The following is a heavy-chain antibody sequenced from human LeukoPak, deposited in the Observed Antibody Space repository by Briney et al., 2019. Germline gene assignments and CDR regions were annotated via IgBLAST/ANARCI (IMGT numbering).Heavy chain of an antibody. CDR1: GGSISRYY. Sequence: SETLSLTCTGSGGSISRYYWSWIRQPPGKGLEGIGYIYYSGSTNYNPSLKSRVTISVDTSKNQFSLKLSSVPAADTAVYYCARGAAHTYYFDYWGQGTLVTVSS. V-gene: IGHV4-59*01. CDR2: IYYSGST. D-gene: IGHD6-6*01. CDR3: ARGAAHTYYFDY. J-gene: IGHJ4*02.